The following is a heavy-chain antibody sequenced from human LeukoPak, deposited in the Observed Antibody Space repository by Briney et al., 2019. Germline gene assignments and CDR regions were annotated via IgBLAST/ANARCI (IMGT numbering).Heavy chain of an antibody. J-gene: IGHJ4*02. V-gene: IGHV1-24*01. D-gene: IGHD1-20*01. CDR2: FDPEDGET. CDR3: ATVHSYNWNDDYYFDY. Sequence: GASVKVSCKVSGYTLTELSIHWVRQALGKGLEWRGGFDPEDGETIYAQKLQGRVTMTDDTSTDTAHIALSSLRCEDTALYYSATVHSYNWNDDYYFDYWGQGTLVTVSS. CDR1: GYTLTELS.